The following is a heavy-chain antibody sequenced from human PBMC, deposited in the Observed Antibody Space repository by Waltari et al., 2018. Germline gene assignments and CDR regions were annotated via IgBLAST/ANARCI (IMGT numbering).Heavy chain of an antibody. D-gene: IGHD4-17*01. CDR3: ARGIGSVTNDAFDI. CDR1: GGSFSGYY. Sequence: QVQLQQWGAGLLKPSETLSLTCAVYGGSFSGYYWSWIRQPPGKGLEWIGEINHSGSTNYNPSRKSRVTISVDTSKNQFSLKLSSVTAADTAVYYCARGIGSVTNDAFDIWGQGTMVTVSS. V-gene: IGHV4-34*01. CDR2: INHSGST. J-gene: IGHJ3*02.